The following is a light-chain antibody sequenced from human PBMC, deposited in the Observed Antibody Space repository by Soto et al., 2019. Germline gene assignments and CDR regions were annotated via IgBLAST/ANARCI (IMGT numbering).Light chain of an antibody. CDR1: QGISSS. V-gene: IGKV1-12*01. Sequence: DIQMAQSPSSVSASVGDRVTITCRASQGISSSLAWYQQRPGKAPKLLIYAASNLQNEVPSRFSGSGSGTDFTLTISSLQPEDFATYYCQQLNDYPITFGQGTRLDIK. CDR3: QQLNDYPIT. CDR2: AAS. J-gene: IGKJ5*01.